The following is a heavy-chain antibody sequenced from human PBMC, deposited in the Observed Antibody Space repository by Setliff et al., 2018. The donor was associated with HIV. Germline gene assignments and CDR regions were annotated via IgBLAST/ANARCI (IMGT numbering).Heavy chain of an antibody. V-gene: IGHV4-34*01. D-gene: IGHD6-19*01. CDR2: INHSGST. J-gene: IGHJ4*02. CDR1: GGSFNGYS. Sequence: ASETLSLTCAVYGGSFNGYSWTWIRQPPGKGLEWIGGINHSGSTNYNPSLKSRVTISVDTSKNQFSLKLSSVTAADTAVYYCARLMSSPSGGHFDYWGQGTLVTVSS. CDR3: ARLMSSPSGGHFDY.